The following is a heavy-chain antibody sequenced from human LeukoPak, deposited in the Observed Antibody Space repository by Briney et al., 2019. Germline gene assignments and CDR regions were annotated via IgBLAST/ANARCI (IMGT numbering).Heavy chain of an antibody. CDR3: AREAIAAGKNFDY. J-gene: IGHJ4*02. D-gene: IGHD6-25*01. CDR2: INPNSGGT. CDR1: GYTFTGYY. V-gene: IGHV1-2*02. Sequence: ASVKVSCKASGYTFTGYYMHWVRQAPGQGLEWMGWINPNSGGTTYALKFQGRVTMTRDTSTSRVYMDLSSLRSKDTAVYYCAREAIAAGKNFDYWGQGTLVTVSS.